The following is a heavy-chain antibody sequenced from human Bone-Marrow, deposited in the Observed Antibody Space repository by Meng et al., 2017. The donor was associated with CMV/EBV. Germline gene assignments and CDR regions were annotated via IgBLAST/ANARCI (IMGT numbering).Heavy chain of an antibody. CDR2: IYHSGST. CDR1: GGSISSSNW. CDR3: ATDGGGLWFGDH. V-gene: IGHV4-4*02. Sequence: SETLSLTCAVSGGSISSSNWWSWVRQPPGKGLEWIGEIYHSGSTNYNPSLKSRVTISVDKSKNQFSLKLSSVTAADTAVYYCATDGGGLWFGDHWGQGTLVTVSS. J-gene: IGHJ4*02. D-gene: IGHD3-10*01.